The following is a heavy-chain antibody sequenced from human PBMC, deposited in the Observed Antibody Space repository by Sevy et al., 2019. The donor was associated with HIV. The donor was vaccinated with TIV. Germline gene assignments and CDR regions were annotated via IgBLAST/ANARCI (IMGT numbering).Heavy chain of an antibody. CDR3: AGGYWTGGVCYSSYY. CDR2: IYPGDSDT. CDR1: GYSFTSYW. V-gene: IGHV5-51*01. D-gene: IGHD2-8*02. J-gene: IGHJ4*02. Sequence: GDSLKISCKGSGYSFTSYWIGWVRQMPGKGLEWMGIIYPGDSDTRYSPSFQGQITISADKSISTAYLQWSSLKASDTAMYYCAGGYWTGGVCYSSYYWGQGTLVTVSS.